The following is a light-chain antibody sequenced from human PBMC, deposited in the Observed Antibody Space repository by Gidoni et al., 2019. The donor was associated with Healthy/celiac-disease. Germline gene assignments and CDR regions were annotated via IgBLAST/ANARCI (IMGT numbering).Light chain of an antibody. Sequence: AIRMTQAPSSFSASTGDRVTITCRASQGSSSYLAWYQQKPGKAPKLLIYAASTLQSGVPSRFSGSGSGTDFTLTISCLQSADFATYYCQQYYSYPPITFGPGTRLEIK. V-gene: IGKV1-8*01. J-gene: IGKJ5*01. CDR3: QQYYSYPPIT. CDR1: QGSSSY. CDR2: AAS.